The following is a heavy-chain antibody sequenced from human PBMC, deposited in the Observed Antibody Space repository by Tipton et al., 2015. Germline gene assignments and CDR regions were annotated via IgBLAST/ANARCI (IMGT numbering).Heavy chain of an antibody. D-gene: IGHD5-24*01. CDR2: IYPDDSDT. V-gene: IGHV5-51*01. J-gene: IGHJ4*02. CDR1: GYSFTSYW. CDR3: ARLSTYGYNDYFDS. Sequence: QSGPEVKKPGESLKISCKGSGYSFTSYWIGWVRQMPGKGLEWVGMIYPDDSDTRYSPSFQGQVTISADKSISTAYLQWNSLKASDTAMYYCARLSTYGYNDYFDSWGQGTLVTVSS.